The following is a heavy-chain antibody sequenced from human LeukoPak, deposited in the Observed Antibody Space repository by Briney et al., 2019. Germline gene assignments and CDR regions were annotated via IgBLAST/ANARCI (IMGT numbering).Heavy chain of an antibody. J-gene: IGHJ4*02. Sequence: ASVKVSCKASGGTFSSYAISWVRQAPGQGLEWMGGIIPIFGTANYAQKFQGRVTITADESTSTAHMELSSLRSEDTTVYYCARGRWLQPIDYWGQGTLVTVSS. CDR1: GGTFSSYA. CDR2: IIPIFGTA. CDR3: ARGRWLQPIDY. V-gene: IGHV1-69*13. D-gene: IGHD5-24*01.